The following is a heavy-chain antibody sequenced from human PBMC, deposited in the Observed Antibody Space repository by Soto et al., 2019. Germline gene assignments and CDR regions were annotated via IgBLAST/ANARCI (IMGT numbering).Heavy chain of an antibody. CDR1: GFTFSSYG. J-gene: IGHJ4*02. CDR2: IWYDGSNK. CDR3: ARDEGLTGVGGY. Sequence: QVQLVESGGGLVQPGRSLRLSCAASGFTFSSYGMHWVRQAPGKGLEWVAVIWYDGSNKYYADSVKGRFTISRDNSKNTLYLQMNSLRAEDTAVYYCARDEGLTGVGGYWGQGTLVTVSS. V-gene: IGHV3-33*01. D-gene: IGHD7-27*01.